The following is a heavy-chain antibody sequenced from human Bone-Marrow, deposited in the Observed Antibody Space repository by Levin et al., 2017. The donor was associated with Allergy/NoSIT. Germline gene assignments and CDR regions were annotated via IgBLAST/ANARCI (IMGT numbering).Heavy chain of an antibody. CDR3: ARGGSVAALYNFAMDV. D-gene: IGHD2-15*01. CDR2: MNPHSGNT. J-gene: IGHJ6*02. V-gene: IGHV1-8*01. Sequence: AASVKVSCQASGYILISYDLNWVRQAPGQGLEWLGWMNPHSGNTAYAQKFQGRVTMTTNSSTGTAYMELRGLTSEDTAIYYCARGGSVAALYNFAMDVWGQGTTVSVSS. CDR1: GYILISYD.